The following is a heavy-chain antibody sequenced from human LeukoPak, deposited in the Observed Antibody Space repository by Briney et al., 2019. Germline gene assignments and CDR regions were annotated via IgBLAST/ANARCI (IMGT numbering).Heavy chain of an antibody. J-gene: IGHJ5*02. CDR2: ISYDGSNK. Sequence: GGSLRLSCAASGFTFSSYTMHWVRQAPGKGLEWVAVISYDGSNKYYADSVKGRFTISRDNSKNTLYLQMNSLRAEDTAVYYCARARIAAAGTTPVYWFDPWGQGTLVTVSS. V-gene: IGHV3-30-3*01. CDR3: ARARIAAAGTTPVYWFDP. D-gene: IGHD6-13*01. CDR1: GFTFSSYT.